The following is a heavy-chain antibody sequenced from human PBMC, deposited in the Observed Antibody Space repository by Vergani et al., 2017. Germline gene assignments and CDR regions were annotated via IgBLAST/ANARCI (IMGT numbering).Heavy chain of an antibody. D-gene: IGHD1-20*01. CDR2: VYPTDSDA. V-gene: IGHV5-51*01. Sequence: EVQLVQSGAEVKKPGESLKISCKGSGYIFTNYWIVWVRQMSGKDLEWMGIVYPTDSDAKYNPSFQGQVTISADSSISTAFLQWSSLKASDTAMYYCARHHIDGITGMVDYWGQGTLVTVSS. J-gene: IGHJ4*02. CDR3: ARHHIDGITGMVDY. CDR1: GYIFTNYW.